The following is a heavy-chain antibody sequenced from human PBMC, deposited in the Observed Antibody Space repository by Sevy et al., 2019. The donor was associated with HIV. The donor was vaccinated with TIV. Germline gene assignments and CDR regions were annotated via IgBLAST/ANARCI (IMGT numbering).Heavy chain of an antibody. CDR2: ISYDGSKK. D-gene: IGHD3-10*01. Sequence: GGSLRLSCAASGFTFSIYGMHWVRQAPGKGLEWVALISYDGSKKFYADSVTGRFNISRDNSKNRVYLQVDSLRDEDTAVYHCAKAEGLWFGELPFDSWGQGTLVTVSS. CDR1: GFTFSIYG. CDR3: AKAEGLWFGELPFDS. V-gene: IGHV3-30*18. J-gene: IGHJ4*02.